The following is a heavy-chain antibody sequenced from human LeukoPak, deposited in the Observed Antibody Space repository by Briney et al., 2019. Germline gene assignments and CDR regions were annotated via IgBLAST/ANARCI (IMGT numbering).Heavy chain of an antibody. J-gene: IGHJ4*02. Sequence: PGGSLRLSCAASGFTFSSYAMTWVRQAPGKGLEWVSAISGSGGSTYYADSVKGRFTMFRDNSKNTLYLQMSSLRAEDTAVYYCAKDSGYSSSWYDFDYWGQGTLVTVSS. V-gene: IGHV3-23*01. CDR3: AKDSGYSSSWYDFDY. CDR2: ISGSGGST. CDR1: GFTFSSYA. D-gene: IGHD6-13*01.